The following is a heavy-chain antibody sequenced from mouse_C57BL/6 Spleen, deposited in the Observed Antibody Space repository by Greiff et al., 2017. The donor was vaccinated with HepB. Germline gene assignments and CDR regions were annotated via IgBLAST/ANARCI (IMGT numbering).Heavy chain of an antibody. V-gene: IGHV1-26*01. D-gene: IGHD2-1*01. J-gene: IGHJ3*01. CDR2: INPNNGGT. CDR1: GYTFTDYY. Sequence: EVQLQQSGPELVKPGASVKISCKASGYTFTDYYMNWVKQSHGKSLEWIGDINPNNGGTSYNQKFKGKATLTVDKSSSTAYMELRSLTSEDSAVYYCARWGGNYPPAWFAYWGQGTLVTVSA. CDR3: ARWGGNYPPAWFAY.